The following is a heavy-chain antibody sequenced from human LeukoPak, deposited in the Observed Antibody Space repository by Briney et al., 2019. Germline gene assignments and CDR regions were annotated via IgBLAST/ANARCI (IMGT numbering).Heavy chain of an antibody. D-gene: IGHD2-15*01. CDR3: ARDLLFRFDP. CDR1: GCTFSSYA. J-gene: IGHJ5*02. V-gene: IGHV3-30*04. CDR2: ISYDGSNK. Sequence: GGSLRLSWAASGCTFSSYAMHWVLQAPGKGLEWVAVISYDGSNKYYADSVKGRFTISRDNSKNTLYLQMNSLRAEDTAVYYCARDLLFRFDPWGQGTLVTVSS.